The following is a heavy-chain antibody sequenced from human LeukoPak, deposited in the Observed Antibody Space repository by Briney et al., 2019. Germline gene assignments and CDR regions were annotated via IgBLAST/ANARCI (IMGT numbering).Heavy chain of an antibody. CDR1: GYTFTAYY. D-gene: IGHD3-22*01. CDR2: MNPNSGGT. J-gene: IGHJ5*02. V-gene: IGHV1-2*02. Sequence: ASVKVSCKASGYTFTAYYMHWVRQAPGQGLEWMGWMNPNSGGTHYAQRFQGRVTMTRDTSISTAYMELSRLRSDDTAVYYCAREDYYGTSGYRVNWFDPWGQGTLVTVSS. CDR3: AREDYYGTSGYRVNWFDP.